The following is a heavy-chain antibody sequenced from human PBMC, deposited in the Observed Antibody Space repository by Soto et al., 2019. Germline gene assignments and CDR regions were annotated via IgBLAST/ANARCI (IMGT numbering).Heavy chain of an antibody. CDR3: ARDFWGDSSGYYQIAEYFQH. V-gene: IGHV3-30-3*01. CDR2: ISYDGSNK. Sequence: GGSLRLSCAASGFTFSSYAMHWVRQAPGKGLEWVAVISYDGSNKYYADSVKGRFTISRDNSKNTLYLQMNSLRAEDTAVYYCARDFWGDSSGYYQIAEYFQHWGQGTLVTVSS. CDR1: GFTFSSYA. D-gene: IGHD3-22*01. J-gene: IGHJ1*01.